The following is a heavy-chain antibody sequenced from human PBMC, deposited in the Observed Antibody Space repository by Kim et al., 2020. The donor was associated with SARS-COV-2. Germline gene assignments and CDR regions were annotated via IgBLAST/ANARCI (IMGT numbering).Heavy chain of an antibody. Sequence: YYPDSVKGRFTISRENAKNSLFLQMNSLTAGDTAVYYCARAVAGYYFDYWGQGMLVTVSS. D-gene: IGHD6-19*01. J-gene: IGHJ4*02. V-gene: IGHV3-13*01. CDR3: ARAVAGYYFDY.